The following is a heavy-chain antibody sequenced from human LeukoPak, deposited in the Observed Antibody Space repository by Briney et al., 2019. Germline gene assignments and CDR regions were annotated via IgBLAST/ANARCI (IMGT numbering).Heavy chain of an antibody. CDR3: ARHKWDIDYGSNSLRYRDYFDY. Sequence: SETLSLTCAVYSRSFSGYYWSWLRQPPGRGLEWIGEITHSGSPKYNTSLKSRVTISVDTSKNQFSLKLSSVTAADTAVYYCARHKWDIDYGSNSLRYRDYFDYWGQGTLVTVSS. J-gene: IGHJ4*02. CDR2: ITHSGSP. CDR1: SRSFSGYY. V-gene: IGHV4-34*01. D-gene: IGHD4-23*01.